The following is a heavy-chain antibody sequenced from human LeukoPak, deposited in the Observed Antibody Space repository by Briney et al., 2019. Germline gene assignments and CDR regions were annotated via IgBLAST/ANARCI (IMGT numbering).Heavy chain of an antibody. CDR1: GFRFTIYS. CDR2: IRYDGSKE. J-gene: IGHJ4*02. D-gene: IGHD6-13*01. V-gene: IGHV3-30*02. CDR3: AKDGLAAAGTSGRPYYFDY. Sequence: AGGSLRLSCTTSGFRFTIYSMTWVRQAPGKGLEWVAFIRYDGSKEYYADSVKGRFTISRDNSKNTLYLQMNSLRTEDTAVYYCAKDGLAAAGTSGRPYYFDYWGQGTLVTVSS.